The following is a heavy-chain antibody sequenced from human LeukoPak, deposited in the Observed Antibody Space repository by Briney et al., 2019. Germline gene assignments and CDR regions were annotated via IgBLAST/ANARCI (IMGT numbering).Heavy chain of an antibody. CDR2: IYVGGTT. Sequence: KPSETLSLTCTVSGGSISSYYWSWIRQPAGKGLEWIGRIYVGGTTNYNPSLQSRVTISIDTSKNQFSPTLSSVTAADTAVYYCARVGWGDCRAGTCFCFDPWGPGTLVTVSS. J-gene: IGHJ5*02. V-gene: IGHV4-4*07. CDR3: ARVGWGDCRAGTCFCFDP. D-gene: IGHD2-15*01. CDR1: GGSISSYY.